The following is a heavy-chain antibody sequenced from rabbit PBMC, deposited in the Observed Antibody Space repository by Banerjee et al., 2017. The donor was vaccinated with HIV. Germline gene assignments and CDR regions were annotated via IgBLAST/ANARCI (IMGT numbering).Heavy chain of an antibody. V-gene: IGHV1S45*01. J-gene: IGHJ4*01. CDR1: GIDFSTYG. D-gene: IGHD1-1*01. Sequence: QEQLVESGGGLVTLGGSLKLSCKASGIDFSTYGISWVRQAPGKGLEWIAYIYPGSSDITYYASWAKGRFTISKTSSTTVTLQMTSLTAADTATYFCARGMSTYALGIAYYPHYFNLWGPGTLVTVS. CDR3: ARGMSTYALGIAYYPHYFNL. CDR2: IYPGSSDIT.